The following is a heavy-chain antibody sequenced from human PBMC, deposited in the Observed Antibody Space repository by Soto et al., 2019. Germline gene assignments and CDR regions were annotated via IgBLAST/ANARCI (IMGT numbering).Heavy chain of an antibody. CDR1: GFSLSSKGMR. CDR3: ARSPGGFTVATYFFDY. CDR2: IDWDDDK. V-gene: IGHV2-70*04. Sequence: SGPTLVNPTQTLTLTCTFSGFSLSSKGMRVSWIRQPPGKALEWLARIDWDDDKFYSPSLRTRLTISKDTSKNQVVLTMTNVDPRDTATYYCARSPGGFTVATYFFDYWCQGTLVTVSS. J-gene: IGHJ4*02. D-gene: IGHD4-17*01.